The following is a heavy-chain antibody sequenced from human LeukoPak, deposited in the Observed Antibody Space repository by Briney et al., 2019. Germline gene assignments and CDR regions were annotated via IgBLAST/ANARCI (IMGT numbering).Heavy chain of an antibody. CDR2: IYYSGST. J-gene: IGHJ3*02. CDR1: GGSISSGDYY. CDR3: ARDRPRGPLGLDI. Sequence: SETLSLTCTVSGGSISSGDYYWSWIRQPPGKGLEWIGHIYYSGSTYYNPSLKSRVTISVDTSKNQFSLKLSSVTAADTAVYYCARDRPRGPLGLDIWGQGTMVTVSS. V-gene: IGHV4-30-4*01. D-gene: IGHD1-14*01.